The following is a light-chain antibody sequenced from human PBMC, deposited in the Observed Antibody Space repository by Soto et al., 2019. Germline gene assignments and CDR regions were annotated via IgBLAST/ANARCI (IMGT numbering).Light chain of an antibody. V-gene: IGKV1-5*01. CDR1: QSISSW. J-gene: IGKJ2*01. Sequence: DIQMTQSPSTLSASVRDRVTITCRASQSISSWLAWYQQKPGKAPKLLIYDASSLEGGVPSRFSGSGSVTEFTLTISSLQPDDFATYYCQQYNSYSYSFGQGTKLESK. CDR3: QQYNSYSYS. CDR2: DAS.